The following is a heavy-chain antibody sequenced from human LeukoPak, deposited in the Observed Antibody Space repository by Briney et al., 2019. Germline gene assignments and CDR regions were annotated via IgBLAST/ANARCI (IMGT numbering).Heavy chain of an antibody. D-gene: IGHD3-22*01. CDR2: ISYDGSNK. CDR3: ARVYYYDSSGYYYYYYYYMDV. V-gene: IGHV3-30*04. Sequence: GGSLRLSCAASGFTFSSYAMHWVRQAPGKGLEWVAVISYDGSNKYYADSVKGRFTISRDNAKNSLYLQMNSLRAEDTAVYYCARVYYYDSSGYYYYYYYYMDVWGKGTTVTVSS. J-gene: IGHJ6*03. CDR1: GFTFSSYA.